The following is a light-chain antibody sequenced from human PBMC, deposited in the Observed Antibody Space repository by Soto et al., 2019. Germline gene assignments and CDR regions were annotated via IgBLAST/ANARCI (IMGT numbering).Light chain of an antibody. CDR3: HQYGDSPFT. J-gene: IGKJ3*01. V-gene: IGKV3-20*01. CDR1: QSVSSY. Sequence: EIVLTQSPGTLSLSPGQRATLSCRASQSVSSYLAWYQQKPGQAPRLLIYDASNRATGISDRFSGSRSGTGFTLTISRLEPDDFGVYYCHQYGDSPFTFGPGTKVDIK. CDR2: DAS.